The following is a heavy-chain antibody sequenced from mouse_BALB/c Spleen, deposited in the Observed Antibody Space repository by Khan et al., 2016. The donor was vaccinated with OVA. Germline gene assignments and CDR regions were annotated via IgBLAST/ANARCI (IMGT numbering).Heavy chain of an antibody. J-gene: IGHJ4*01. CDR2: IYPGSGTP. CDR3: ARSNYFGSGHYSLDN. Sequence: DLVKPGASVKLSCKASGYTFTSYWINWIKQRPGQGLEWIGHIYPGSGTPYYTKLFTVKYTLTVDTSSTTAYIQISNLSSEDTAVFFCARSNYFGSGHYSLDNWGQGTSVTVSS. CDR1: GYTFTSYW. D-gene: IGHD1-1*01. V-gene: IGHV1S41*01.